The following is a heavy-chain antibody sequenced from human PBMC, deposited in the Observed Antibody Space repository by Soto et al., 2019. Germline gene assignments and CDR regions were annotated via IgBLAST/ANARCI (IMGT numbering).Heavy chain of an antibody. Sequence: PGGSLRLSCAASGFTFSSYAMSWVRQAPGKGLEWVSCISGSGSSTYYADSVKGRFTISRDNAKNSLYLQMNSLRAEDTAVYYCARDRVDYYYYMDVWGKGTTVTVSS. D-gene: IGHD2-15*01. CDR1: GFTFSSYA. V-gene: IGHV3-48*04. CDR2: ISGSGSST. J-gene: IGHJ6*03. CDR3: ARDRVDYYYYMDV.